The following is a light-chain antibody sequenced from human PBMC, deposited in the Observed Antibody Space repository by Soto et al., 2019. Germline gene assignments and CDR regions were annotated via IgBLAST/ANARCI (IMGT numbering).Light chain of an antibody. J-gene: IGLJ1*01. CDR1: SSDVGGYNY. CDR3: CSYADNYFYV. Sequence: QSVLTQPRSVSGSPGQSVTISCTGTSSDVGGYNYVSWYQHHPGNAPKLIIYDVTQRPSGIPDRFSGSKSGNTASLTISGLQVEDEADYHCCSYADNYFYVFGTGTKVTVL. V-gene: IGLV2-11*01. CDR2: DVT.